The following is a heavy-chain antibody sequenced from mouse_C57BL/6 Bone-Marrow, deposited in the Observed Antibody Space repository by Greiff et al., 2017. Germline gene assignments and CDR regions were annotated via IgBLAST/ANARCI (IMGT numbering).Heavy chain of an antibody. D-gene: IGHD1-1*01. Sequence: QVQLQQPGAELVKPGASVKLSCKASGYTFTSYWMHWVKQRPGQGLEWIGMIQPNSGSTNYNEKFKGKATLAVDKSSSTAYMQLSSLTSEDSAVYYCGWVTTDCWYFDVWGTGTTVTVSS. J-gene: IGHJ1*03. CDR2: IQPNSGST. V-gene: IGHV1-64*01. CDR1: GYTFTSYW. CDR3: GWVTTDCWYFDV.